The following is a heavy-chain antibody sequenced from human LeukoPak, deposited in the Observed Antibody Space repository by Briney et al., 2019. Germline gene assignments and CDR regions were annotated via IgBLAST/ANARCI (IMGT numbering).Heavy chain of an antibody. CDR2: IIPNSGGT. J-gene: IGHJ3*02. CDR1: GYTFTDSY. CDR3: ARVRGPIHAFDI. Sequence: ASVKVSCKASGYTFTDSYIHWVRQAPGQGLEWMGWIIPNSGGTNYAQTFQGRVTMTRDTSISTVYMELSRLKSDDTSVYYCARVRGPIHAFDIWGQGTMVIVSS. D-gene: IGHD3-10*01. V-gene: IGHV1-2*02.